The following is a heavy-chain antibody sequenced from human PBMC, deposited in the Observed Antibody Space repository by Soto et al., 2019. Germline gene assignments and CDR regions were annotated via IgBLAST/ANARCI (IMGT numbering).Heavy chain of an antibody. J-gene: IGHJ6*02. D-gene: IGHD3-22*01. CDR2: IRSKANSYAT. Sequence: GGSLRLSCAASGFTFSGSAIHWVRQASWKGLEWVGRIRSKANSYATAYAASVKGRFTISRDDSKKTAYLQMNSLKTEDTAVYYCTRPLNRYDRDYSYGMDVWGQGTTLTLSS. CDR1: GFTFSGSA. CDR3: TRPLNRYDRDYSYGMDV. V-gene: IGHV3-73*01.